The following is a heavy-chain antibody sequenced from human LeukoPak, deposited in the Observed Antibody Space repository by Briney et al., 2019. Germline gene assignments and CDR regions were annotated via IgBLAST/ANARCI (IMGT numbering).Heavy chain of an antibody. D-gene: IGHD1-26*01. CDR2: INPNGGGT. CDR1: GYIFSDYY. V-gene: IGHV1-2*02. Sequence: WVKVSCKASGYIFSDYYMHWVRQAPGQGLEWMGWINPNGGGTNYAQKFQGRVTMTRDRSISTVHMDLSRLTYDDTAVYYCARDKGPRWEDYWGQGTLVTVSS. J-gene: IGHJ4*02. CDR3: ARDKGPRWEDY.